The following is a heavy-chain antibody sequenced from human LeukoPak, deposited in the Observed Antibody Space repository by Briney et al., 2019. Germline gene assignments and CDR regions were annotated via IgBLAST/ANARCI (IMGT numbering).Heavy chain of an antibody. V-gene: IGHV4-30-4*01. CDR1: GGSISSGDYH. CDR2: IYYSGST. J-gene: IGHJ4*02. Sequence: KPSETLSLTCTVSGGSISSGDYHWSWIRQPPGKGLEWIGYIYYSGSTYYNPSLKSRVTISVDTSKNQFSLKLSSVTAADTAVYYCATGGAEVVTPYYFDYWGQGTLVTVSS. D-gene: IGHD4-23*01. CDR3: ATGGAEVVTPYYFDY.